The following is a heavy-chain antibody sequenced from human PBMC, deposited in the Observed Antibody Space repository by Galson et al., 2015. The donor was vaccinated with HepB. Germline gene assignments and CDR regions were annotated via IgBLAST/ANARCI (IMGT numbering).Heavy chain of an antibody. D-gene: IGHD2-2*01. CDR1: GYSFTSYW. Sequence: QSGAEVKKPGESLKISCKGSGYSFTSYWIGWVRQMPGKGLEWMGIIYPGDSNTRYSPSFQGQATISADKSISTAYLQWSSLKASDTAMYYCARQPPYCSSTSCWFDYWGQGTLVTVSS. CDR3: ARQPPYCSSTSCWFDY. J-gene: IGHJ4*02. CDR2: IYPGDSNT. V-gene: IGHV5-51*01.